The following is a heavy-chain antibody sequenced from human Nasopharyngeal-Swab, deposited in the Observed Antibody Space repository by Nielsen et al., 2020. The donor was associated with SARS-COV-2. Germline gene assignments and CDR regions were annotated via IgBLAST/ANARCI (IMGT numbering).Heavy chain of an antibody. J-gene: IGHJ4*02. CDR1: GYTFISYY. V-gene: IGHV1-46*01. Sequence: ASVKVSCKASGYTFISYYMHWVRQAPGQGLEWMGIINPSGGSTSYAQKFQGRVTMTRDTSTSTVYMELSSLRSEDTAVYYCARNPRGGVRSYYWYYFDYWGQGTLVTVSS. D-gene: IGHD1-26*01. CDR2: INPSGGST. CDR3: ARNPRGGVRSYYWYYFDY.